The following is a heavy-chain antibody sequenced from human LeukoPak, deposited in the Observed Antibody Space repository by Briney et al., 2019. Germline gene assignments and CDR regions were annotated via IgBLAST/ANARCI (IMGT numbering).Heavy chain of an antibody. CDR2: ISSSSFKI. Sequence: GGSLRLSCAASEFTFVRYAMNWVRQAPGKGLEWVSYISSSSFKIGYADSVKGRFTISRDNSKNSLYLQMDSLSVEDTAVYYCVRDPSYGSSWYYYMDVWGKGTTVTVSS. D-gene: IGHD6-13*01. CDR1: EFTFVRYA. V-gene: IGHV3-48*04. J-gene: IGHJ6*03. CDR3: VRDPSYGSSWYYYMDV.